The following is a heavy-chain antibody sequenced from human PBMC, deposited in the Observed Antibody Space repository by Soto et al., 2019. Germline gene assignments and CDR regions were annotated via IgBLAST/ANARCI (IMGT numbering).Heavy chain of an antibody. V-gene: IGHV1-18*01. Sequence: QVQLVQSGAEVKKPGASVKVSCKASGYTFSTYGISWVRQAPGQGLEWMGWINGYNGNTNYAPKLQGRITMTTDTSTTTAYMELRSLRSDDTAVYYCARMGYVPYYYYGMDVWGQGTTVTVSS. J-gene: IGHJ6*02. CDR1: GYTFSTYG. CDR3: ARMGYVPYYYYGMDV. D-gene: IGHD1-1*01. CDR2: INGYNGNT.